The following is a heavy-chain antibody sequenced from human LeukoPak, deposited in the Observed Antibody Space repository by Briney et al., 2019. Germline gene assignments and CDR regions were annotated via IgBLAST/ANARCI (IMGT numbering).Heavy chain of an antibody. Sequence: SETLSLTCTVSGGSIGSTRYYWGWIRQPPGKGLEWIGSISYSGSTHYNPSLQSRFTISVDTSKNQFSLKVTSVTASDTAVYYCAREGWQKITIFGVVISPFYFDFLGQGTLVTGSS. CDR1: GGSIGSTRYY. V-gene: IGHV4-39*02. D-gene: IGHD3-3*01. J-gene: IGHJ4*02. CDR2: ISYSGST. CDR3: AREGWQKITIFGVVISPFYFDF.